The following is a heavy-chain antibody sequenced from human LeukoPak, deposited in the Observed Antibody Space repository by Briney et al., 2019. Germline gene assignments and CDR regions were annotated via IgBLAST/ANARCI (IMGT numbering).Heavy chain of an antibody. CDR1: GFAFSNFW. Sequence: GGSLRLSCAASGFAFSNFWMSWVRQAPGKGLEWLANIRGDGGLKFYVDSVKGRFTISRGNAKNSLYLQLSGLRVEDSAVYYCATSHDSAANDWGQGTLVTVSS. CDR2: IRGDGGLK. CDR3: ATSHDSAAND. V-gene: IGHV3-7*01. J-gene: IGHJ4*02. D-gene: IGHD3-22*01.